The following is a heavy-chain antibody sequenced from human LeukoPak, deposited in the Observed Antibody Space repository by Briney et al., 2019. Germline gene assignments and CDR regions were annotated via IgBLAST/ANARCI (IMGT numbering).Heavy chain of an antibody. J-gene: IGHJ4*02. Sequence: GGSLRLSCVPTGFTFSKYAMSWVRQAPGKGLERVSSTTGSGGLTYYADAVKGRFTISRDNSKNTLYLQMSSLRADDTAMYYCSKGAGGQRWHSIDFWGQGTLVTVSS. D-gene: IGHD1-26*01. CDR2: TTGSGGLT. CDR3: SKGAGGQRWHSIDF. V-gene: IGHV3-23*01. CDR1: GFTFSKYA.